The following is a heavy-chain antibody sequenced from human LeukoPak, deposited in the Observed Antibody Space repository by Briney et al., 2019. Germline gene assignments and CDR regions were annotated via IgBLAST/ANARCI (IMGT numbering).Heavy chain of an antibody. J-gene: IGHJ5*02. D-gene: IGHD3-10*01. CDR2: INPNSGGT. CDR3: ARDSHPRVTMVRGVIWFDP. V-gene: IGHV1-2*02. Sequence: ASVKVSCKASGYTFTGYYMHWVRQAPGQGLEWMGWINPNSGGTNYAQKFQGRVTMTRDTSISTAYMELSRLRSDDTAVYYCARDSHPRVTMVRGVIWFDPWGQGTLVTVSS. CDR1: GYTFTGYY.